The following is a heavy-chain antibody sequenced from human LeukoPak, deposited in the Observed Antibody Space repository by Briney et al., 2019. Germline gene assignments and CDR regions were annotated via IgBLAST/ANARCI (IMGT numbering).Heavy chain of an antibody. CDR2: IKSKTDGGTT. V-gene: IGHV3-15*01. D-gene: IGHD2-2*01. Sequence: PGGSLRLSCTASKFYFSTYDMNWVRQVPGKGLEWVGRIKSKTDGGTTDYAAPVKGRFTISRDDSKNTLYLQMNSLKTEDTAVYYCTTEPKYPGGYWGQGTLVTVSS. J-gene: IGHJ4*02. CDR3: TTEPKYPGGY. CDR1: KFYFSTYD.